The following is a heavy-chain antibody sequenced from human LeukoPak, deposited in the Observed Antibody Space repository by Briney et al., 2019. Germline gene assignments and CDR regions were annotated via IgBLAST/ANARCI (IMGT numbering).Heavy chain of an antibody. J-gene: IGHJ4*02. Sequence: PGGSLRLSCAASGFTFSSYGMHWVRQAPAKGLDWVAVISYDGNNKYYADSVKGRFTISRDNSKNTLYLQMNSLRAEDTAVYYCAKVGYYGSGSPADYWGQGTVVTVSS. CDR2: ISYDGNNK. CDR3: AKVGYYGSGSPADY. V-gene: IGHV3-30*18. CDR1: GFTFSSYG. D-gene: IGHD3-10*01.